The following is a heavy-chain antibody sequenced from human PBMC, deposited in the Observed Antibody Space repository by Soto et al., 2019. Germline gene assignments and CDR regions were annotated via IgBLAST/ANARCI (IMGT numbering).Heavy chain of an antibody. D-gene: IGHD5-18*01. CDR3: ARDRDVNTPNGFVVF. V-gene: IGHV3-11*06. Sequence: GGSLRLSCAASGFTFSDYYMSWIRQAPGKGLEWVSYLSSSRSYTNYADSVKGRFTISRDNAKNSLYLQMNNLRAEDTALYYYARDRDVNTPNGFVVFWGQGTLVTVSS. CDR1: GFTFSDYY. J-gene: IGHJ4*02. CDR2: LSSSRSYT.